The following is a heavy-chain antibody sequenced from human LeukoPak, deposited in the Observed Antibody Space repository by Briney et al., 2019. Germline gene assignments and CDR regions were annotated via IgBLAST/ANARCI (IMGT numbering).Heavy chain of an antibody. CDR3: ARPPTVTTAGYYFGY. CDR1: GGSISSGDYY. Sequence: LSLACTVSGGSISSGDYYWSWIRQPPGKGLEWVSYIGSSGSPIYYADSVRGRFTISRDNAKNSLYLQVNSLRAEDTAVYYCARPPTVTTAGYYFGYWGQGTLVTVSS. D-gene: IGHD4-17*01. J-gene: IGHJ4*02. V-gene: IGHV3-11*04. CDR2: IGSSGSPI.